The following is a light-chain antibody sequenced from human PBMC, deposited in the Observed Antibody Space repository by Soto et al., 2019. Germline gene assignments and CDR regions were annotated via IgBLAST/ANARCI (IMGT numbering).Light chain of an antibody. V-gene: IGKV3-20*01. CDR2: GVS. CDR1: QAVDSKF. Sequence: IVLTQSPGTLSLSPGETATLSCRASQAVDSKFLAWYQQNPGQAPRLIMFGVSVRATGVPARFSGGVSGTDFTLTIRSLEPEDFAVYYCQLYGISVPVTFGQGTRLQI. J-gene: IGKJ5*01. CDR3: QLYGISVPVT.